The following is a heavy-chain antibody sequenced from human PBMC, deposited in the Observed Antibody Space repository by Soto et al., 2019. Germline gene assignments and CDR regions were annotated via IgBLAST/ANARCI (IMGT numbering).Heavy chain of an antibody. CDR2: IWYDGSNK. CDR3: AREPIDLAFDI. V-gene: IGHV3-33*01. D-gene: IGHD3-16*02. J-gene: IGHJ3*02. Sequence: GGSLRLSCAASGFTFSSYGMHWVRQAPGKGLEWVAVIWYDGSNKYYADSVKGRFTISRDNSKNTLYLQMNSLRAEETAVYYCAREPIDLAFDIWGQGTMVTVSS. CDR1: GFTFSSYG.